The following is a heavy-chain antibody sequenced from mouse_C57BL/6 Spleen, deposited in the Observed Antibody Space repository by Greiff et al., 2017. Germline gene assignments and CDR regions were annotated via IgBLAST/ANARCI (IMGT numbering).Heavy chain of an antibody. CDR3: ARGEDSNYVLYAMDY. J-gene: IGHJ4*01. D-gene: IGHD2-5*01. CDR1: GYTFTSYW. Sequence: QVQLQQPGAELVRPGSSVKLSCKASGYTFTSYWMHWVKQRPIQGLEWIGNIDPSDSETHYNQKFKDKATLTVDKSSSTAYMKLSSLTSEDSAVYYCARGEDSNYVLYAMDYWGQGTSVTVSS. CDR2: IDPSDSET. V-gene: IGHV1-52*01.